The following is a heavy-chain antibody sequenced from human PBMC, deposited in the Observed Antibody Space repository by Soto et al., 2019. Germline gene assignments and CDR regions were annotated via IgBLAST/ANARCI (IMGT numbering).Heavy chain of an antibody. Sequence: PGESLKISCKGSGYSFTSYWIGWVRQMPGKXLEWMGIIYPGDSDTRYSPSFQGQVTISADKSISTAYLQWSSLKASDTAMYYCARHGAYYDFWSGRPGGMDVWGQGSTVTVSS. D-gene: IGHD3-3*01. CDR3: ARHGAYYDFWSGRPGGMDV. CDR1: GYSFTSYW. J-gene: IGHJ6*02. CDR2: IYPGDSDT. V-gene: IGHV5-51*01.